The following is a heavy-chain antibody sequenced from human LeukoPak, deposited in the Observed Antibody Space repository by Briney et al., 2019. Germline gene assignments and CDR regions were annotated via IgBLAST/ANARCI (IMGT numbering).Heavy chain of an antibody. D-gene: IGHD6-19*01. J-gene: IGHJ4*02. CDR1: GFTFSSYA. V-gene: IGHV3-30*14. Sequence: GGSLRLSCAASGFTFSSYAMHWVRQAPGKGLEWVAVISYDGSNKYYADSVKGRFTISRDNSKNALYLQMGSLRAEDMAVYYCARGNGAVAGTFDYWGQGTLVTVSS. CDR2: ISYDGSNK. CDR3: ARGNGAVAGTFDY.